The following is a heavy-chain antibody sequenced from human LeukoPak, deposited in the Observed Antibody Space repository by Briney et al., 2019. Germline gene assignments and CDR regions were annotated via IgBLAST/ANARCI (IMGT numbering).Heavy chain of an antibody. D-gene: IGHD1-26*01. Sequence: SETLSLTCTVSGGSISSYYWSWVRQPPGKGLEWIGYIYYSGSTNYNPSLKSRVAMSVDTSKNQFSLKLISVTAADTAVYYCVRGGIVGTTARIPLFDYWGQGTLVTVSS. CDR1: GGSISSYY. J-gene: IGHJ4*02. CDR3: VRGGIVGTTARIPLFDY. CDR2: IYYSGST. V-gene: IGHV4-59*01.